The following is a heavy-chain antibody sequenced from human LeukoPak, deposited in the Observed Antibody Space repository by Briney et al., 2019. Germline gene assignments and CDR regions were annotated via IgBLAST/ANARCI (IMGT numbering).Heavy chain of an antibody. CDR1: GFTLSSYS. V-gene: IGHV3-21*01. Sequence: GGSLRLSCAASGFTLSSYSMNWVRQAPGKGLEWVSSISSSSSYIYYADSVKGRFTISRDNAKNSLYLQMNSLRAEDTAVYYCARHREVAAVSDYWGQGTLVTVSS. J-gene: IGHJ4*02. D-gene: IGHD6-13*01. CDR2: ISSSSSYI. CDR3: ARHREVAAVSDY.